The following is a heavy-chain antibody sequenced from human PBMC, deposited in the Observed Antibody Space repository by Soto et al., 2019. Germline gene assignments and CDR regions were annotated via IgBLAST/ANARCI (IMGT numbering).Heavy chain of an antibody. D-gene: IGHD1-20*01. J-gene: IGHJ6*03. CDR2: FDPEDGET. Sequence: APVKVSCKVSGYTLTELSMHWVRQAPGKGLEWMGGFDPEDGETIYAQKFQGRVTMTEDTSTDTAYMELSSLRSEDTAVYYCATVSYFQIGITGTPGRYYYYMDVWGKGTTVTVSS. CDR1: GYTLTELS. CDR3: ATVSYFQIGITGTPGRYYYYMDV. V-gene: IGHV1-24*01.